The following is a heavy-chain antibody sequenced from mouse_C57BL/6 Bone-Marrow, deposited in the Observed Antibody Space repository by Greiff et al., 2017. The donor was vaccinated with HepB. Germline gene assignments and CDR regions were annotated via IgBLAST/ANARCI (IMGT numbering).Heavy chain of an antibody. J-gene: IGHJ2*01. CDR2: IHPNSGST. CDR1: GYTFTSYW. CDR3: ARNPVLLSYYFDY. D-gene: IGHD2-1*01. V-gene: IGHV1-64*01. Sequence: QVQLQQPGAELVKPGASVKLSCKASGYTFTSYWMHWVKQRPGQGLEWIGMIHPNSGSTNYNEKFKSKATLTVDKSSSTAYMQSSSLTSEDSAVYYCARNPVLLSYYFDYWGQGTTLTVSS.